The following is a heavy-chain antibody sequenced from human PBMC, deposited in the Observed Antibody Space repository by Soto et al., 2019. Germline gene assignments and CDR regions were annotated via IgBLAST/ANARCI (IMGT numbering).Heavy chain of an antibody. CDR3: AKDTLRFYDSSGPLDY. D-gene: IGHD3-22*01. J-gene: IGHJ4*02. CDR1: GFLFSEST. CDR2: VSTSGRST. V-gene: IGHV3-64*04. Sequence: GGSLRLSCSASGFLFSESTIYWVRQVPGKGLEAISAVSTSGRSTYYADSVKDRFTISRDNSKNTLYLQMNSLRAEDTAVYYCAKDTLRFYDSSGPLDYWGQGTLVTV.